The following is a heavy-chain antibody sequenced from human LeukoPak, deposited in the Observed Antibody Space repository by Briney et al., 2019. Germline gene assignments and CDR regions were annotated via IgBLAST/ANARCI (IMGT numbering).Heavy chain of an antibody. CDR1: GFTFSSYG. D-gene: IGHD3-10*01. CDR2: ISWDGSVS. J-gene: IGHJ4*02. CDR3: AKELGSTLVRDSSRFFGS. Sequence: PGRSLRLSCAASGFTFSSYGMHWVRQAPGKGLEWVAGISWDGSVSHYADSVKGRIAISRDNSKRTMYLQMSNLRAEDTAVYYCAKELGSTLVRDSSRFFGSWGQGTLVTVSS. V-gene: IGHV3-30*18.